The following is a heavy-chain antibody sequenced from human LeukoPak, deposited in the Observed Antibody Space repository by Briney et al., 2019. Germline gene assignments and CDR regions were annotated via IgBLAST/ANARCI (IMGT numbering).Heavy chain of an antibody. D-gene: IGHD6-13*01. J-gene: IGHJ4*02. Sequence: GGSLRLSCAASGFTFSSYGMHWVRQAPGKGLEWVAVISYDGSNKFYADSVKGRFTISRDNSKSTLYLQMNSLRAEDTAVYYCAKELSAGTGGGWEDYFDYWGQGTLDTVSA. CDR3: AKELSAGTGGGWEDYFDY. CDR2: ISYDGSNK. V-gene: IGHV3-30*18. CDR1: GFTFSSYG.